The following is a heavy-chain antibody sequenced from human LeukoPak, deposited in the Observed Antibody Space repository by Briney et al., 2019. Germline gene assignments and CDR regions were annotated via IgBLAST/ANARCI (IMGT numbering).Heavy chain of an antibody. CDR3: ASLRERSYYARGFDY. D-gene: IGHD1-26*01. CDR1: GGSISSSPYY. Sequence: SETLSLTCTVSGGSISSSPYYWGWIRQPPGKGLEWIGTIYYSGSTYYNPSLKSRVTISVDTSKNQFSLKLSSVTAADTAVYYCASLRERSYYARGFDYWGQGTLVTVSS. J-gene: IGHJ4*02. CDR2: IYYSGST. V-gene: IGHV4-39*01.